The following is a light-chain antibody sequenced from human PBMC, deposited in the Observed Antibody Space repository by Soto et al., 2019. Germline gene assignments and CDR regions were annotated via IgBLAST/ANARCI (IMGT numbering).Light chain of an antibody. CDR2: DVS. CDR3: SSYTSSSTYV. Sequence: QSVLTQRASVSGSPGQSITISCTGTSSDVGGYNYVSWYQQHPGKAPKLMIYDVSNRPSGVSNRFSGSKSGNTASLTISVLQAEDEADYYCSSYTSSSTYVFGTGTKLTVL. V-gene: IGLV2-14*01. J-gene: IGLJ1*01. CDR1: SSDVGGYNY.